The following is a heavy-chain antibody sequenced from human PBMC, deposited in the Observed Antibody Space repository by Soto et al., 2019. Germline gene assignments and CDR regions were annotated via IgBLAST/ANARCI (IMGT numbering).Heavy chain of an antibody. CDR2: ISGGGGGT. CDR1: GLTFSSST. Sequence: EVQLLESGGGLIQPGGSLRLSCAASGLTFSSSTMSWVRQAPGKGLEWVSAISGGGGGTYYAGSVKGRFTISRDNSKNILYLQMNSLRAGDTAIYYCATVDWGNWFDPWGQGTLVTVSS. D-gene: IGHD3-9*01. CDR3: ATVDWGNWFDP. V-gene: IGHV3-23*01. J-gene: IGHJ5*02.